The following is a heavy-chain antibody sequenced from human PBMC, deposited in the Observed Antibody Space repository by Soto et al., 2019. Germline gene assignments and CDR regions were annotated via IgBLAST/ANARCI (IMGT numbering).Heavy chain of an antibody. CDR2: MNPNSGNT. CDR1: GYTFTSYD. Sequence: ASVKVSCKASGYTFTSYDINWVRQATGQGLEWMGWMNPNSGNTGYAQKFQGRVTMTRNTSIATAYMELSSLRSEDTAVYYCASGPYDYIWVSYRPDYWGQGTLVTVSS. J-gene: IGHJ4*02. CDR3: ASGPYDYIWVSYRPDY. V-gene: IGHV1-8*01. D-gene: IGHD3-16*02.